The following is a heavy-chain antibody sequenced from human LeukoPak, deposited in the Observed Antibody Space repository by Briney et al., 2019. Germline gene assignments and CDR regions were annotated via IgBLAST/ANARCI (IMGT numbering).Heavy chain of an antibody. J-gene: IGHJ4*02. V-gene: IGHV3-7*01. Sequence: GGSLRLSCAASGFTFSNYWMTWVRHAPGEGLEWVANIKQDGSENYYVVSVRGRFTSSRDNDKNSLYLQMNRLRDEATDVYYCARDGCSSASCVFGGWGQGSLVTVSS. D-gene: IGHD2-2*01. CDR2: IKQDGSEN. CDR3: ARDGCSSASCVFGG. CDR1: GFTFSNYW.